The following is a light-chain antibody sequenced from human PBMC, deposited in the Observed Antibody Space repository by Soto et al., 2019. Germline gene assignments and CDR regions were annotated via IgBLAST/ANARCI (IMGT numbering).Light chain of an antibody. CDR3: CSYAGSSSNV. J-gene: IGLJ1*01. V-gene: IGLV2-23*02. CDR2: EVS. Sequence: QSALTQPASVSGSPGQSITISCTGTSSDVGSYNLVSWYRQHPGKAPKLMIYEVSKRPSGVSNRFSGSKSGNTASLTISGLQAEDEADYYCCSYAGSSSNVFGTGTKLTVL. CDR1: SSDVGSYNL.